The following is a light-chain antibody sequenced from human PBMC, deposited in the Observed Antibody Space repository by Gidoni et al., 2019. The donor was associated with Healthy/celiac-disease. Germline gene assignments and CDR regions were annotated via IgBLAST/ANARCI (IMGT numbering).Light chain of an antibody. Sequence: SYELTQPPSVSVSPGQTASITCSGAKLGDKYACWYQQKSGQSPVLVIYQDSKRPSGIPERCSGSNSGNTATLTISGTQAMDEADYYCQAWDSSTVVFGGGTKLTVL. J-gene: IGLJ2*01. CDR1: KLGDKY. CDR3: QAWDSSTVV. V-gene: IGLV3-1*01. CDR2: QDS.